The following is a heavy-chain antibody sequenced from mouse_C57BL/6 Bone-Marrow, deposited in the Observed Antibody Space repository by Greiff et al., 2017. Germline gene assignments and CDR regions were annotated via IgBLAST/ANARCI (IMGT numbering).Heavy chain of an antibody. CDR3: ARRGYYGSSRFFDD. CDR1: GYTFTSYG. V-gene: IGHV1-81*01. Sequence: QVQLQQSGAELARPGASVKLSCKASGYTFTSYGISWVKQRTGQGLEWIGEIYPRSGNTYYNEKFKGKATLTADKSSSTAYMELRSLTSEDSAVYFCARRGYYGSSRFFDDWGQGTTLTVSS. D-gene: IGHD1-1*01. J-gene: IGHJ2*01. CDR2: IYPRSGNT.